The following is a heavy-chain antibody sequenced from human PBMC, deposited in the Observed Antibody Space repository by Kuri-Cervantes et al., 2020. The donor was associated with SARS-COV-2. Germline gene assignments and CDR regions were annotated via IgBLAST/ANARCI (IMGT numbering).Heavy chain of an antibody. CDR3: AMSSDWNPLWYFDL. J-gene: IGHJ2*01. D-gene: IGHD2-21*01. V-gene: IGHV4-38-2*01. Sequence: SQTLSLTCGVSGYPISSGYNWGWIRQPPGKGLEWIGSIYHTGTTSYKSSLKSRVTISADTSKYQFSLNLKSVTAADTAIYYCAMSSDWNPLWYFDLWGRGTLVTVSS. CDR1: GYPISSGYN. CDR2: IYHTGTT.